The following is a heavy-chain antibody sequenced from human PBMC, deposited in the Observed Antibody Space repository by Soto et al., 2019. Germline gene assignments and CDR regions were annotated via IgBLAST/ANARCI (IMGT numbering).Heavy chain of an antibody. Sequence: QVQLVQSGAEVKKPGSSVKVSCKASGGTFGIYAITWVRQAPGQGLEWMGGIIAFSDIVNYTQKLQGRVTITADESTSTAYLDPSSLRSDDTAVYYCARSLYSSSWYHSGNSYYYYGMDVWGQGTTVTVSS. CDR3: ARSLYSSSWYHSGNSYYYYGMDV. CDR1: GGTFGIYA. D-gene: IGHD6-13*01. V-gene: IGHV1-69*12. CDR2: IIAFSDIV. J-gene: IGHJ6*02.